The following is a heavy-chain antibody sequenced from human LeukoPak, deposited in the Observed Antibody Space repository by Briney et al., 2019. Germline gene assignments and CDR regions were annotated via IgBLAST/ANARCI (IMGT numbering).Heavy chain of an antibody. J-gene: IGHJ4*02. CDR1: GFTFSSYG. CDR3: AKDKTYDFGSGYFDY. V-gene: IGHV3-30*18. CDR2: ISYDGSNK. Sequence: GGSLRLSCAASGFTFSSYGMHWVRQAPGRGLEWVAVISYDGSNKYYADSVKRRFTISGDNSKNTLYLQMNSLRAEDTAVYYCAKDKTYDFGSGYFDYWGQGTLVTVSS. D-gene: IGHD3-3*01.